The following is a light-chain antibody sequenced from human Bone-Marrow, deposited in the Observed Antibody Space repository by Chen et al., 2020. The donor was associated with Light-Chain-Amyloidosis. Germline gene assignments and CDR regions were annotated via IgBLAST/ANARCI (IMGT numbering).Light chain of an antibody. CDR3: MQALQTPNT. CDR1: QSLLHGSGNTY. Sequence: DIVMTQSPLSLPVTPGEPASISCRSSQSLLHGSGNTYLDWYLQKPGQSRRLLIYLGSNPASGVPDRFSGSGSGTDFTLKIRRVEAEDVGVYYCMQALQTPNTVGQGTKLEI. V-gene: IGKV2-28*01. J-gene: IGKJ2*01. CDR2: LGS.